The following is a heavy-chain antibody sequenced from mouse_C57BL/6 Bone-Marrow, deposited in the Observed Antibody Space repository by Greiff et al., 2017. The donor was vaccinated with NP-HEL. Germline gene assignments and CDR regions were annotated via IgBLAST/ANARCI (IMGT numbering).Heavy chain of an antibody. CDR2: IDPNSGGT. Sequence: QVQLQQPGAELVKPGASVKLSCKASGYTFTSYWMHWVKQRPGRGLEWIGRIDPNSGGTKYNEKFKRKATLTVDKPSSTAYIQLSSLTSEDSAVYYCARSRWFPYYYAMDYWGQGTSVTVSS. CDR3: ARSRWFPYYYAMDY. J-gene: IGHJ4*01. CDR1: GYTFTSYW. V-gene: IGHV1-72*01. D-gene: IGHD2-3*01.